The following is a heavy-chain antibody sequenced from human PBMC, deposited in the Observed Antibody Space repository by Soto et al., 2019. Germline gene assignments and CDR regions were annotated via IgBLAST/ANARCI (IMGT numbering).Heavy chain of an antibody. CDR3: ARQAGATRDYYYYYGMEV. D-gene: IGHD1-26*01. CDR2: ISKDSGRAT. V-gene: IGHV3-11*01. J-gene: IGHJ6*02. Sequence: GGSLRLSCAASVFIFRDWFMSWILPTPGEGLDWISYISKDSGRATRYADSVKGRFTISRDNAKNSLFLQMKNLTVEDTAVYYCARQAGATRDYYYYYGMEVWGQGTTVTVSS. CDR1: VFIFRDWF.